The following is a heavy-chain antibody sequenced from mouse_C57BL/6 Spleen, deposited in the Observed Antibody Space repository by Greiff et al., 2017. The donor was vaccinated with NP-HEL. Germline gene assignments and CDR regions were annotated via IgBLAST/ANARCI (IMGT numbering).Heavy chain of an antibody. D-gene: IGHD4-1*01. CDR1: GYSITSGYY. J-gene: IGHJ2*01. V-gene: IGHV3-6*01. CDR3: ARDELGSGYFDY. Sequence: EVKLQESGPGLVKPSQSLSLTCSVTGYSITSGYYWNWIRQFPGNKLEWMGYISYDGSNNYNPSLKNRISITRDTSKNQFFLKLNSVTTEDTATYYCARDELGSGYFDYWGQGTTLTVSS. CDR2: ISYDGSN.